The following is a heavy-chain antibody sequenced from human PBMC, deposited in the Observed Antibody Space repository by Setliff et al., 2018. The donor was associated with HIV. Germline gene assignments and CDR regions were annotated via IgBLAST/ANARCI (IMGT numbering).Heavy chain of an antibody. CDR3: ARGMDYYDTSGYYQYYFDY. J-gene: IGHJ4*02. V-gene: IGHV1-2*04. D-gene: IGHD3-22*01. Sequence: ASVKVSCKASGYSFTDYYIHWVRQAPGQGLEWMGWINPKSDGTNYAQKFQGWITMTRDTSISTAYMELSRLRSDDTAVYYCARGMDYYDTSGYYQYYFDYGGQGTLVTVS. CDR2: INPKSDGT. CDR1: GYSFTDYY.